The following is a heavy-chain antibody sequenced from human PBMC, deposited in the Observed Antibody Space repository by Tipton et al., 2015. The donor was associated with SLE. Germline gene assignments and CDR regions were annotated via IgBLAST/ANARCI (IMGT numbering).Heavy chain of an antibody. D-gene: IGHD4-17*01. Sequence: SLRLSCAASGFTFSSYSMNWVRQAPGKGLEWVSYISSSSSTIYYADSVKGRFTISRDNAKNSLYLQMNSLRAEDTAVYYCARDLIGDYAYWGQGTLVTVSS. V-gene: IGHV3-48*01. J-gene: IGHJ4*02. CDR1: GFTFSSYS. CDR3: ARDLIGDYAY. CDR2: ISSSSSTI.